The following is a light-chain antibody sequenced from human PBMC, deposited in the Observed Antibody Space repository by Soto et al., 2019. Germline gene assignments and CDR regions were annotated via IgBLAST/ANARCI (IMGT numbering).Light chain of an antibody. CDR3: QQFNSYPIT. J-gene: IGKJ5*01. Sequence: DIQMTQSPSILSSSVGDRITITCRASQSISSWLAWYQQKPAKAPNLLIHKASHVESGVPSRFSGSGSGTEFTLTISSLQPGDFATYYCQQFNSYPITFGQGTRLEIK. V-gene: IGKV1-5*03. CDR1: QSISSW. CDR2: KAS.